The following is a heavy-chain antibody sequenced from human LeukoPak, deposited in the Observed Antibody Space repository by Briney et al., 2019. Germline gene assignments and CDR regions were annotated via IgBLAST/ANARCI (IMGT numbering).Heavy chain of an antibody. V-gene: IGHV1-3*04. J-gene: IGHJ4*02. D-gene: IGHD1-26*01. Sequence: ASVKVSCKASGYTFTTYAMLWVRQAPGQRLEWMGWINTGNGNTKYSQRFQGRVTITRDASARTAYMDLSSLRSEDTAVYYCARAPGSGSYSAFDYWGQGTLVTVSS. CDR3: ARAPGSGSYSAFDY. CDR2: INTGNGNT. CDR1: GYTFTTYA.